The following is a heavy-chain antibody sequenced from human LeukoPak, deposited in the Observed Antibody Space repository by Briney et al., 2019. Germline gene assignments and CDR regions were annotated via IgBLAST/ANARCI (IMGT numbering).Heavy chain of an antibody. CDR2: IYISGTT. Sequence: SETLSLTCSVSGDSISSDSHYWSWIRQPAGKGLEWIGRIYISGTTNYNPSLKSRVTISVDMSKNQFSLILSSVTAADTAVYYCARSSIAARLGFDYWGQGTLVTVSS. V-gene: IGHV4-61*02. J-gene: IGHJ4*02. CDR1: GDSISSDSHY. CDR3: ARSSIAARLGFDY. D-gene: IGHD6-6*01.